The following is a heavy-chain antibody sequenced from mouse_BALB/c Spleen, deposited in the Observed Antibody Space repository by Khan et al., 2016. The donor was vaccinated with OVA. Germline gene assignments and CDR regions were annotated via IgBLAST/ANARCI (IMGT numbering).Heavy chain of an antibody. D-gene: IGHD3-3*01. Sequence: EVQLQESGPGLVKPSLSLSLTCTVTDYSITSDYAWNWIRQFPGHKLEWMGYISYSGRTRYTPSLKSRISITRDTSKNQFFLQLNSVTTEDTATYFCVRGRSYWGQGTLVTVSA. V-gene: IGHV3-2*02. CDR2: ISYSGRT. CDR1: DYSITSDYA. CDR3: VRGRSY. J-gene: IGHJ3*01.